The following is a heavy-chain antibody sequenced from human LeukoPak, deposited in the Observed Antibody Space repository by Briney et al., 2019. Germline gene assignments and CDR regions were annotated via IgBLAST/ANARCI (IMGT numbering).Heavy chain of an antibody. CDR3: AKDILPGIPDD. CDR1: GFTFSSYG. V-gene: IGHV3-30*18. D-gene: IGHD1-14*01. J-gene: IGHJ4*02. CDR2: ISYGGNNK. Sequence: PGRSLRLSCAASGFTFSSYGMHWVRQAPGKGLEWVAVISYGGNNKYYADSVKGRFTISRDNSKNTLYLQMNSLRAEDTAVYYCAKDILPGIPDDWGQGTLVTVSS.